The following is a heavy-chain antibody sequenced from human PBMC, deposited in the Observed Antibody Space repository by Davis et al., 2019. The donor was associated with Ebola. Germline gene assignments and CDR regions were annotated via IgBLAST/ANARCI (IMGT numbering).Heavy chain of an antibody. Sequence: ASVKVSCKASGYIFTSYAMNWVRQAPGQGLEWMGWINTNTGTPTYALGFTGRFVFSLDTSVSTAYLQISSLKAEDTAVYYCASEMALTRKNYYYGMDVWGKGTTVIVSS. J-gene: IGHJ6*04. CDR3: ASEMALTRKNYYYGMDV. CDR2: INTNTGTP. CDR1: GYIFTSYA. D-gene: IGHD5-24*01. V-gene: IGHV7-4-1*02.